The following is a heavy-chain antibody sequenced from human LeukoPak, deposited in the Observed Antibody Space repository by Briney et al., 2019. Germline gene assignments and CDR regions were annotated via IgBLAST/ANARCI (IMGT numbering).Heavy chain of an antibody. J-gene: IGHJ4*02. CDR1: GFTFSSYW. CDR2: INTDGSIT. CDR3: SRGQLTGSGSYLLGLD. V-gene: IGHV3-74*03. D-gene: IGHD3-10*01. Sequence: PGGSLRLSCAASGFTFSSYWMHWVRQVPGEGLVWVSRINTDGSITTYADSVKGRFTISRDNAKNTLYLQMNSLRAEDTAIYYCSRGQLTGSGSYLLGLDWGQGTLVTVSS.